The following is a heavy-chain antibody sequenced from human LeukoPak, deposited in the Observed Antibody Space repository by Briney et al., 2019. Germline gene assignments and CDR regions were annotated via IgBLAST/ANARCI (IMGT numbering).Heavy chain of an antibody. V-gene: IGHV4-59*08. J-gene: IGHJ3*02. Sequence: SETLSLTCSVSGGSMNSYYWSWIRQSPGKGLEWIGYIYYSGSTNYNPSLKSRVTISVDTSKNQFSLKLTSVTAADTAVFYCARRGSYDTFDIWGHGTMVTVSS. D-gene: IGHD1-26*01. CDR3: ARRGSYDTFDI. CDR2: IYYSGST. CDR1: GGSMNSYY.